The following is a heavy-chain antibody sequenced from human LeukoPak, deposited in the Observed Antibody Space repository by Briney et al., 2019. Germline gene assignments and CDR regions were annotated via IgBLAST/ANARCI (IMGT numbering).Heavy chain of an antibody. V-gene: IGHV3-11*04. J-gene: IGHJ6*03. CDR3: AKDERGYYYDSSGPNYYYYMDV. CDR1: GFTFSDYY. Sequence: PGGSLRLSCAASGFTFSDYYMSWIRQAPGKGLEWVSYISSSGSTIYYADSVKGRFTISRDNAKNSLYLQMNSLRAEDTAVYYCAKDERGYYYDSSGPNYYYYMDVWGKGTTVTISS. D-gene: IGHD3-22*01. CDR2: ISSSGSTI.